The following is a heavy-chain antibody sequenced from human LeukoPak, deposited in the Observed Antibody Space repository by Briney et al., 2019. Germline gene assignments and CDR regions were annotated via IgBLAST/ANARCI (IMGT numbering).Heavy chain of an antibody. Sequence: PSETLSLTCAVYGASFSGYYWSWVRQPPGKGLEWIGEINHSGSTNYNPSHKSRVTISVDTAKNQFSLKLSSVTAADTAVYYCARGRGTIFGVAYCYYGMDVWGQGTTVTVSS. CDR2: INHSGST. CDR1: GASFSGYY. D-gene: IGHD3-3*01. CDR3: ARGRGTIFGVAYCYYGMDV. V-gene: IGHV4-34*01. J-gene: IGHJ6*02.